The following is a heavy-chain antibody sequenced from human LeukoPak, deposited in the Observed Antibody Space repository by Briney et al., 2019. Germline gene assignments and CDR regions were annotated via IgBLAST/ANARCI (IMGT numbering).Heavy chain of an antibody. D-gene: IGHD6-13*01. Sequence: PGGSLRLSCAASGFTLSSYSINWVRQPPGKGLEWVSSISSSSSYIYYADSVKGRFTISRDNAKNSLYLQMNSLRAEDTAVYYCAGGQLVTNDAFDIWGQGTMVTVSS. CDR3: AGGQLVTNDAFDI. J-gene: IGHJ3*02. CDR2: ISSSSSYI. CDR1: GFTLSSYS. V-gene: IGHV3-21*01.